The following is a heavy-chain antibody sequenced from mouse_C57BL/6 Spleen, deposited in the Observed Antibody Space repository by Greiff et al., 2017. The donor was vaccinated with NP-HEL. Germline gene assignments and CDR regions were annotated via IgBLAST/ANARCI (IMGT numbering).Heavy chain of an antibody. J-gene: IGHJ2*01. CDR1: GYTFTSYW. D-gene: IGHD1-1*02. CDR2: IDPSDSET. Sequence: QVQLQQPGAELVRPGSSVKLSCKASGYTFTSYWMHWVKQRPIQGLEWIGNIDPSDSETHYNQKFKDKATLTVDKSSSTAYMQLISLTSEDSSVYYCARSGGYYPDYWGQGTTLTVSS. V-gene: IGHV1-52*01. CDR3: ARSGGYYPDY.